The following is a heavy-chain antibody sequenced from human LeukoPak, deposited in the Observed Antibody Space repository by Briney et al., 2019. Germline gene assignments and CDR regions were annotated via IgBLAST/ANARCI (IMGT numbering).Heavy chain of an antibody. D-gene: IGHD1-26*01. J-gene: IGHJ3*02. CDR3: ARDRVGATVGDAFDI. CDR2: INPSGGST. Sequence: GASVKVSCKASGYTFTSYYMHWVRQAPGQGLEWMGIINPSGGSTNYAQKFQGRVTMTRDTSTSTVYMELSSLRSEDTAVYYCARDRVGATVGDAFDIWGQGTMVTVSS. CDR1: GYTFTSYY. V-gene: IGHV1-46*01.